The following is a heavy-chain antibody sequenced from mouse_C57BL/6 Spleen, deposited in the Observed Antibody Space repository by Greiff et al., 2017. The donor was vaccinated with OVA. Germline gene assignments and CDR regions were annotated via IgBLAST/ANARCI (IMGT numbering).Heavy chain of an antibody. CDR1: GYTFTSYW. CDR3: AIQAYCYGSSYGY. Sequence: QVQLQQPGAELVKPGASVKVSCKASGYTFTSYWMHWVKQRPGQGLEWIGRIHPTDSDTNYNQKFKGKATLTVDKSSNTAYMQLSSLTSEDTAVYYCAIQAYCYGSSYGYWGQGTTLTVSS. J-gene: IGHJ2*01. D-gene: IGHD1-1*01. CDR2: IHPTDSDT. V-gene: IGHV1-74*01.